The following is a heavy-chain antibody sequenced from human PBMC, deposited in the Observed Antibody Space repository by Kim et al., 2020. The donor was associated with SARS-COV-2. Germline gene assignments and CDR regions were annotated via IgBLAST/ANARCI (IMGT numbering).Heavy chain of an antibody. J-gene: IGHJ4*02. D-gene: IGHD5-12*01. Sequence: GGSLRLSCAASGFTFSSYGMHWVRQAPGKGLEWVAVISYDGSNKYYADSVKGRFTISRDNSKNTLYLQMNSLRAEDTAVYYCSKDPGWLQWLFDYWGQGT. V-gene: IGHV3-30*18. CDR2: ISYDGSNK. CDR3: SKDPGWLQWLFDY. CDR1: GFTFSSYG.